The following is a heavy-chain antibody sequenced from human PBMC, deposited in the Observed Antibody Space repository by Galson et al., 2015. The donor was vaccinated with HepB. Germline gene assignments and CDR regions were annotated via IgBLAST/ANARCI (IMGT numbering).Heavy chain of an antibody. Sequence: SLRLSCAASGFTFSSYSMNWARQAPGKGLEWVSYISSSSSTIYYADSVKGRFTISRDNAKNSLYLQMNSLRAEDTAVYYCARDIWDFWSGYWRYWGQGTLVTVSS. CDR3: ARDIWDFWSGYWRY. CDR1: GFTFSSYS. D-gene: IGHD3-3*01. V-gene: IGHV3-48*01. CDR2: ISSSSSTI. J-gene: IGHJ4*02.